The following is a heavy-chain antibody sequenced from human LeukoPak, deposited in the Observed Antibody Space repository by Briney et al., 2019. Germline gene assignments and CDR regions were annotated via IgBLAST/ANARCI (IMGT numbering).Heavy chain of an antibody. Sequence: GGSLRLSCAASGFTFSSYSMNWVRRAPGKGLEWVSSISSSSSYIYYADSVKGRFTISRDNAKNSLYLQMNSLRAEDTAVYYCARVGGGYYYDSSGYLDYWGQGTLVTASS. CDR2: ISSSSSYI. V-gene: IGHV3-21*01. D-gene: IGHD3-22*01. J-gene: IGHJ4*02. CDR1: GFTFSSYS. CDR3: ARVGGGYYYDSSGYLDY.